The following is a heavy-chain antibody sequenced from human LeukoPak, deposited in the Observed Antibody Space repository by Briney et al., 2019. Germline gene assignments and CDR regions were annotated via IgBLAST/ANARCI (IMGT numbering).Heavy chain of an antibody. CDR3: ASAWTYYYDRSGYYFDY. D-gene: IGHD3-22*01. V-gene: IGHV1-3*01. CDR2: INAGNGNT. J-gene: IGHJ4*02. CDR1: GYTFTGYY. Sequence: ASVKVSCKTSGYTFTGYYMHWVRQAPGQRLEWMGWINAGNGNTKYSQKFQGRVTITRDTSASTAYMELSSLRSEDTAVYYCASAWTYYYDRSGYYFDYWGQGTLVTVSS.